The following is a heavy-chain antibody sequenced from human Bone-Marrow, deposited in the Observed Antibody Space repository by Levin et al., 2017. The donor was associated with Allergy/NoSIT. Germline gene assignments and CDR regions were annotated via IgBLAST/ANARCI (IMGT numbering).Heavy chain of an antibody. Sequence: PGGSLRLSCAASGFTFSNFAMNWVRQAPGKGLEWVSSISERGETTDYADSVKGRFTIFRDNSKNTVFLQMNSLRAEETAVYFCAKRRDAINLVVNYYYGMDVWGQGTTVTVSS. CDR1: GFTFSNFA. V-gene: IGHV3-23*01. J-gene: IGHJ6*02. CDR3: AKRRDAINLVVNYYYGMDV. D-gene: IGHD3-9*01. CDR2: ISERGETT.